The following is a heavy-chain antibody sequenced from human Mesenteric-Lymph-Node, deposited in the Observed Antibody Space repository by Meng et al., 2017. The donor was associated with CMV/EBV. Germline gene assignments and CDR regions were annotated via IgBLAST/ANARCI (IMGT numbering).Heavy chain of an antibody. CDR3: ASSLRALGGMDV. D-gene: IGHD4-17*01. J-gene: IGHJ6*02. CDR2: ISSSSSTI. CDR1: GFTFSTYN. V-gene: IGHV3-48*04. Sequence: GGSLRLSCAASGFTFSTYNMNWVRQAPGKGLEWVSYISSSSSTIYYADSVKGRFTISRDNAKNSLYLQMNSLRAEDTAVYYCASSLRALGGMDVWGQGTTVTVSS.